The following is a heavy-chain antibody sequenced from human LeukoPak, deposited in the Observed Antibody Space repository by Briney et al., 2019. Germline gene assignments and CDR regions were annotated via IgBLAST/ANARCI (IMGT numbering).Heavy chain of an antibody. CDR3: TRLFLFGMDV. J-gene: IGHJ6*02. CDR1: GFTSGDYA. D-gene: IGHD2/OR15-2a*01. Sequence: PGRSLRLSCTASGFTSGDYAMSWVRQAPGKGLEWVGFIRSKAYGGTTEYAASVKGRFTISRDDSKSIAYLQMNSLKTEDTAVYYCTRLFLFGMDVWGPGTTVTVSS. V-gene: IGHV3-49*04. CDR2: IRSKAYGGTT.